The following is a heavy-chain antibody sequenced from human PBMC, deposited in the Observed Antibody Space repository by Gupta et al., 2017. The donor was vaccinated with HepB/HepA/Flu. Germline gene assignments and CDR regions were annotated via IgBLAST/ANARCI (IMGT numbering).Heavy chain of an antibody. V-gene: IGHV3-9*01. Sequence: EVQLVEPGGGLVQLGRSLRLSCTVSGLTLENSATHWFRQAPGKGLEWVSGISWNGDIIKYADSVKGRFTSSRDNAKKSLYLQMNTLRIEDTAVYYCVKDVGHGGALGGALRYHNGMDVWGQGTTVTVSS. CDR2: ISWNGDII. CDR1: GLTLENSA. D-gene: IGHD2-21*01. J-gene: IGHJ6*02. CDR3: VKDVGHGGALGGALRYHNGMDV.